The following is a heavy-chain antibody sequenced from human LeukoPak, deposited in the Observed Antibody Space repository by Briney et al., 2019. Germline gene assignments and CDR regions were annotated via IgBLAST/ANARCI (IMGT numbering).Heavy chain of an antibody. Sequence: ASVKVSCKASGYSFTSHYMHWVRQAPGQGLEWMGWINPNSGGTNYAQKFQGRVTMTRDTSISTAYMELSRLRSDDTAVYYCAKGRRVDADDHFDYWGQGTLVTVSS. V-gene: IGHV1-2*02. J-gene: IGHJ4*02. CDR3: AKGRRVDADDHFDY. D-gene: IGHD1-1*01. CDR1: GYSFTSHY. CDR2: INPNSGGT.